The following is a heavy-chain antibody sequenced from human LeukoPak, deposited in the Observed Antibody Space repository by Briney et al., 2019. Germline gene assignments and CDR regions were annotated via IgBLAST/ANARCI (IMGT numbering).Heavy chain of an antibody. CDR1: GFTFSSYR. D-gene: IGHD4-17*01. J-gene: IGHJ4*02. CDR3: ASGDYGDYGYSDH. CDR2: ISSSGSYI. V-gene: IGHV3-21*01. Sequence: GGSLRLSCAASGFTFSSYRMNWVRQAPGKGLQWVSSISSSGSYIYYADSVKGRFTISRDNAKNSLYLQMNSLRAEDTAVYYCASGDYGDYGYSDHWGQGTLVTVSS.